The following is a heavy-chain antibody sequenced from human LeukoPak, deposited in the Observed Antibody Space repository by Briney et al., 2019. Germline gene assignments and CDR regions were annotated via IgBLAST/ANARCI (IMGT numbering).Heavy chain of an antibody. Sequence: GASVKVSCKASGYTFTGYYMHWVRQAPGQGLEWMGWINPNSGGTNYAQKFQGWVTMTRDTSISTAYMELSRLRSDDTAVYYCARGGVPKVGSSRYRPSYYGMDVWGKGTTVTVSS. CDR1: GYTFTGYY. D-gene: IGHD6-13*01. V-gene: IGHV1-2*04. J-gene: IGHJ6*04. CDR2: INPNSGGT. CDR3: ARGGVPKVGSSRYRPSYYGMDV.